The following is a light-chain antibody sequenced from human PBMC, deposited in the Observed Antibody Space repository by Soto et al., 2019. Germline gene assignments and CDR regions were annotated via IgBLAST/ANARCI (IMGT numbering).Light chain of an antibody. CDR2: EVR. V-gene: IGLV2-14*01. CDR1: MRDVGAYNL. Sequence: QSALTQPASVSGSPGQSITISCAGTMRDVGAYNLVSWYQQHPGRAPQLIIYEVRNRPSGISFRFSGSKSGNTASLTISGLQAEDEADYYCTSYTSKSSLIFRGGTKVTVL. J-gene: IGLJ2*01. CDR3: TSYTSKSSLI.